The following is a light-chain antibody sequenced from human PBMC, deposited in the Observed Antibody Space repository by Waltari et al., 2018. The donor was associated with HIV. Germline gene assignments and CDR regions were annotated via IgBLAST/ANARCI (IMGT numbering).Light chain of an antibody. CDR3: QSYDSSLSGYV. V-gene: IGLV1-40*01. CDR1: SPNIGACYA. Sequence: QSVLTQPPSVTGAAGERVSSSCTGISPNIGACYALPWYLQLPGTAPKLLIYGNSNRPSGVPDRFSGSKSGTSASLAITGLQAEDEADYYCQSYDSSLSGYVFGTGTKVTVL. CDR2: GNS. J-gene: IGLJ1*01.